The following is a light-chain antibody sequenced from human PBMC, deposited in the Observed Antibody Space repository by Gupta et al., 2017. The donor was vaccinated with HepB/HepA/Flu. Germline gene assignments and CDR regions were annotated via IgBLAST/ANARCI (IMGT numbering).Light chain of an antibody. CDR2: AAS. CDR3: QQGDSSPIT. CDR1: HSISRS. Sequence: DIHMTQSPSSLSASVGDRVTITCRASHSISRSLHWYQQKPGKAPNLLIYAASRVHSGVPSRFSGSGSGTDFTLTISKRQPEDFASYCCQQGDSSPITFGRGTKLEIK. J-gene: IGKJ4*01. V-gene: IGKV1-39*01.